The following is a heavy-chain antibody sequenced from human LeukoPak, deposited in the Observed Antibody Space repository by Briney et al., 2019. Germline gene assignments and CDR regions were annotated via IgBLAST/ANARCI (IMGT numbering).Heavy chain of an antibody. CDR1: GFTFSSYV. D-gene: IGHD3-22*01. J-gene: IGHJ4*02. V-gene: IGHV3-33*01. Sequence: GRSLRLSCAASGFTFSSYVMNWVRQDPGKGLEWVATIWYGGNNEHYADSVKGRFTISRDNSKNTLYLQMNSLRVEDTAVYYCARDSFYYDSRGNYYHYFDYWGQGTLVTVSS. CDR3: ARDSFYYDSRGNYYHYFDY. CDR2: IWYGGNNE.